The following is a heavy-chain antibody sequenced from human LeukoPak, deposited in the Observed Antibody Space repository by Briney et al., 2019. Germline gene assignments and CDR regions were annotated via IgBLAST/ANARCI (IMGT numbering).Heavy chain of an antibody. CDR1: GFTLSYYW. CDR2: INGDGSST. J-gene: IGHJ5*02. CDR3: ARDPRNKGFDP. D-gene: IGHD1/OR15-1a*01. Sequence: PGXSLRLSCAASGFTLSYYWMHWVRQGPGKGLGWVSTINGDGSSTNYADSVKGRFTISRDNDKNTLYLEMNSLRVEDTAVYYCARDPRNKGFDPWGQGTLVTVSS. V-gene: IGHV3-74*01.